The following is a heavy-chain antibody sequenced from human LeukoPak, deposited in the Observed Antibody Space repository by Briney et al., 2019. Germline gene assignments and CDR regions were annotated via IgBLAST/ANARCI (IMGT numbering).Heavy chain of an antibody. V-gene: IGHV4-39*01. CDR1: GGSISSDSFY. CDR2: MYYSGST. CDR3: ARWTKNYFDY. J-gene: IGHJ4*02. D-gene: IGHD3/OR15-3a*01. Sequence: SGTLSLTCSVSGGSISSDSFYWGWIRQPPGKGLEWIGSMYYSGSTYYNPSLKSRVTISVDTSKNQFSLKLSSVTAADTAVYYCARWTKNYFDYWGQGTLVTVSS.